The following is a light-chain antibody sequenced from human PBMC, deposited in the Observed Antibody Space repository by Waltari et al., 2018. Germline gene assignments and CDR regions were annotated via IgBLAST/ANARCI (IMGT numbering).Light chain of an antibody. V-gene: IGLV2-14*01. Sequence: QSALTQPASVSGSPGQSITTSCPGTSSDVGGYNHVSWYQQQPGKAPKLLILEVTNRPSGISNRFSGSKSGNTASLTISGLQAEDEGEYYCSSFTTIGTLVVFGGGTKVTVL. CDR2: EVT. J-gene: IGLJ2*01. CDR3: SSFTTIGTLVV. CDR1: SSDVGGYNH.